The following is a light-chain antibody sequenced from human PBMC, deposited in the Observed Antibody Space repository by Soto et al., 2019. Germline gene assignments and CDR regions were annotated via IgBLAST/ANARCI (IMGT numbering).Light chain of an antibody. CDR2: GAF. J-gene: IGKJ1*01. CDR3: HQYDSWT. CDR1: QIVPSDY. Sequence: DIVLTQSPGTLSLSPGERVTLSCRASQIVPSDYLAWYHQEPGQAPRLLIYGAFNRATGIPDRFSGSGSGTDFTLSISRLEPGDFAVYYCHQYDSWTFGQGTKVEIK. V-gene: IGKV3-20*01.